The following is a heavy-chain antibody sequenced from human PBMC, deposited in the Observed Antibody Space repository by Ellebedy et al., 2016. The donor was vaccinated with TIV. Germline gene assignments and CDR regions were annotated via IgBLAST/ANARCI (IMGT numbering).Heavy chain of an antibody. V-gene: IGHV3-23*01. CDR2: ISGSGGST. CDR3: AKDYLGGDGRWVYDI. CDR1: GFTFSSYA. D-gene: IGHD3-16*01. Sequence: GESLKLSCAASGFTFSSYAMSWVRQAPGKGLEWVSAISGSGGSTYYADSVKGRFTISRDNSKNTLSLQMNWLRAEDTGTYYYAKDYLGGDGRWVYDIWGQGTMVTVSS. J-gene: IGHJ3*02.